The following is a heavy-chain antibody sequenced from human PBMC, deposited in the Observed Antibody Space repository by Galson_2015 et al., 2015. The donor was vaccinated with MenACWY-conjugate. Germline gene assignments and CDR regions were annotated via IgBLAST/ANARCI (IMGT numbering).Heavy chain of an antibody. Sequence: CAISGDSVSSNSAAWNWIRQSPSRGLEWLGRTYYRSKWYNDYAVSVKSRITINPDTSKNQFSLQLNSVTPEDTAVYYCARGSGYYYGSGSYQFDPWGQGTLVTVSS. D-gene: IGHD3-10*01. CDR1: GDSVSSNSAA. CDR3: ARGSGYYYGSGSYQFDP. CDR2: TYYRSKWYN. V-gene: IGHV6-1*01. J-gene: IGHJ5*02.